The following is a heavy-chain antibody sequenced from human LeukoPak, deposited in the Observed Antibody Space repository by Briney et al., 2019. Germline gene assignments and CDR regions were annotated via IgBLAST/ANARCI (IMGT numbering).Heavy chain of an antibody. D-gene: IGHD3-16*01. CDR1: GFTFSGYW. CDR2: INNDGSRT. V-gene: IGHV3-74*01. J-gene: IGHJ5*02. Sequence: GGSLRLFCAAAGFTFSGYWMHWVRQVPGKGLVWVSRINNDGSRTTYADSVKGRFTISRDNAKNMLYLQMNSLRAEDTAGYYCARGTVGDYNWFDPWGQGTLVTVSS. CDR3: ARGTVGDYNWFDP.